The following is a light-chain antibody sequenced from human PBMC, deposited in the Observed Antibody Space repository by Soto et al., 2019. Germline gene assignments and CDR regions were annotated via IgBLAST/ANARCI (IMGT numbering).Light chain of an antibody. Sequence: DTQLTQSPSFLSASVGDRVTITCRASQGIRSYLAWYQQKPGKAPKLLISAASTLQSGVPSRFSGSVSGTEFTLTISSLQPEDFATYYCQQLYSYPHTFGQGTKLEIK. CDR1: QGIRSY. CDR2: AAS. V-gene: IGKV1-9*01. J-gene: IGKJ2*01. CDR3: QQLYSYPHT.